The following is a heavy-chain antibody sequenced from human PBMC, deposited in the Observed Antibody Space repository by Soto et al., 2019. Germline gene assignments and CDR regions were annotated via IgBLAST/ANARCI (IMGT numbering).Heavy chain of an antibody. CDR3: ARGTIPTYGLYYYGMDV. CDR2: ISAYNGNT. D-gene: IGHD4-17*01. J-gene: IGHJ6*02. CDR1: GYTFTSYG. V-gene: IGHV1-18*01. Sequence: ASVKVSCKASGYTFTSYGISWVRQAPGQGLEWMGWISAYNGNTNYAQKLQGRVTMTTDTSTSTAYMELRSLRSDDTAVYYCARGTIPTYGLYYYGMDVWGQGTTVTVSS.